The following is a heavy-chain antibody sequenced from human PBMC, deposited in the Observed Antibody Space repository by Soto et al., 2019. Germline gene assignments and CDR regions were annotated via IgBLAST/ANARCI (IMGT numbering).Heavy chain of an antibody. D-gene: IGHD3-22*01. V-gene: IGHV4-30-2*01. Sequence: TLSLTCAVSGGSISSGGYSWSWIRQPPGKGLEWIGYIYHSGSTYYNPSLKSRVTISVDRSKNQFSLKLSSVTAADTAVYYCARAIFDYYDSSGPIPYYFDYWGQGTLVTVSS. CDR2: IYHSGST. CDR1: GGSISSGGYS. CDR3: ARAIFDYYDSSGPIPYYFDY. J-gene: IGHJ4*02.